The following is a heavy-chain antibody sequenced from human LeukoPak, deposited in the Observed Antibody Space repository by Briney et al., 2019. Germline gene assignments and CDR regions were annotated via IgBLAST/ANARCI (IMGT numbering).Heavy chain of an antibody. D-gene: IGHD6-6*01. CDR2: IYSSGST. J-gene: IGHJ4*02. V-gene: IGHV4-4*07. CDR1: GGSIRGYY. CDR3: ASYRSSSHYFDY. Sequence: SETLSLACTVSGGSIRGYYWSWIRQPAGKGLAWIGRIYSSGSTNYNPSLKSGVTMSVDTSKNQFFLRLNSVTVSDTAVYYCASYRSSSHYFDYWGQGTLVTVSS.